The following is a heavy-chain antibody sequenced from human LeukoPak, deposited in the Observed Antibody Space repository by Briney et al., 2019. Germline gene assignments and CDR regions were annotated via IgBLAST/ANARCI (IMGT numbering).Heavy chain of an antibody. V-gene: IGHV3-23*01. CDR1: GFSFGNYA. J-gene: IGHJ5*01. D-gene: IGHD2-21*01. Sequence: GGSLRLSCVASGFSFGNYAMSWVRQAPGKGLQGVSQISGTGGATWYAGFARDRFTISRDNSKKTLYLQMSGLRVEDTAMYYCVKDPRDTYGTNWFVSWGQGTLLIVSS. CDR3: VKDPRDTYGTNWFVS. CDR2: ISGTGGAT.